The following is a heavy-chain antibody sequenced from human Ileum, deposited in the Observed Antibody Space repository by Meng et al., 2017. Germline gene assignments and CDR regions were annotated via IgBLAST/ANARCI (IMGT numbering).Heavy chain of an antibody. CDR1: GYIFTTYD. V-gene: IGHV1-8*01. CDR2: MSPNSGNT. CDR3: TRGTLSKNYYDSSGYSLGY. J-gene: IGHJ4*02. Sequence: ASVKVSCKASGYIFTTYDIQWVRQATGQGLEWMGWMSPNSGNTGYAQQFQGRVTMTRNTSISTAYMELSSLTSEDTAFYYCTRGTLSKNYYDSSGYSLGYWGQRTLVTVSS. D-gene: IGHD3-22*01.